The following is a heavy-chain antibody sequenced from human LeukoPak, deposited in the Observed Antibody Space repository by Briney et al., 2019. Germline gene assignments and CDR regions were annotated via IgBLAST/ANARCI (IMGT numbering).Heavy chain of an antibody. CDR1: GGSISSYY. D-gene: IGHD3-22*01. J-gene: IGHJ6*02. CDR2: IYYSGST. CDR3: ARDRNYDSTYGMDV. Sequence: PSETLSLTCTVSGGSISSYYWSWIWQPPGKGLEWIGYIYYSGSTNSNPSLKSRVTISVDTSKNQFSLKLSSVTAADTAVYYCARDRNYDSTYGMDVWGQGTTVTVSS. V-gene: IGHV4-59*01.